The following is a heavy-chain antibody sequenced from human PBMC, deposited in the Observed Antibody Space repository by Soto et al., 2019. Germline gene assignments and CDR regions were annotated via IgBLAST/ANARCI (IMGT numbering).Heavy chain of an antibody. V-gene: IGHV1-69*13. J-gene: IGHJ4*02. Sequence: ASVKVSCKASGGTFRSFDISWVRQAPGQGLEYLGGMVPLFNTIMYAQKFQDRVTIIADESARAAYMELSSLTTEDTAVYYCANRGDGSGWAFDYWGQGTQVTVSS. CDR2: MVPLFNTI. CDR1: GGTFRSFD. D-gene: IGHD6-19*01. CDR3: ANRGDGSGWAFDY.